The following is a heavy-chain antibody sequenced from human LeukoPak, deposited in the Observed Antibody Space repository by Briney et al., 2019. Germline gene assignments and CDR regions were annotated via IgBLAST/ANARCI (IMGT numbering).Heavy chain of an antibody. CDR2: ISYDGSNK. J-gene: IGHJ4*02. V-gene: IGHV3-30*18. CDR1: GFTFSSYG. CDR3: AKVAIVLMVYGHFDY. D-gene: IGHD2-8*01. Sequence: GGSLRLSCAASGFTFSSYGMHWVRQAPGKGLEWVAVISYDGSNKYYADSVKGRFTISRDNSKNTLYLQMNSLRAEDTAVYYCAKVAIVLMVYGHFDYWGQGTLVTVS.